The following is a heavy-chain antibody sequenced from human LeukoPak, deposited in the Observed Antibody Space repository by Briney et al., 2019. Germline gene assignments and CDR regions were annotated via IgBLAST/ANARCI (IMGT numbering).Heavy chain of an antibody. D-gene: IGHD3-10*01. Sequence: SVKVSCKASGFTFTSSAVQWVRQARGQRLEWIGWIVVGSGNTNYAQKFQERVTITRDMSTSTAYMELSSLRSEDTAVYYCAADLPSGSGEPGDYWGQGTLVTVSS. CDR1: GFTFTSSA. CDR2: IVVGSGNT. V-gene: IGHV1-58*01. CDR3: AADLPSGSGEPGDY. J-gene: IGHJ4*02.